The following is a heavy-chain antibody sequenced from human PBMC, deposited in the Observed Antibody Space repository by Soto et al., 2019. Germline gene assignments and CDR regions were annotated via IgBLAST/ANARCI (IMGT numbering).Heavy chain of an antibody. Sequence: QVQLQQWGAGLLKPSETLSLTCAVYGGSFSGYYWSWIRQPPGKGLAWIGEINHSGSTNYNPSLKGRVTISVDKSKNQFSLKLSSVTAAHTAVYYCAGRKLYDDILTKQYNWFDPWGQGTLVTVSS. CDR3: AGRKLYDDILTKQYNWFDP. CDR1: GGSFSGYY. D-gene: IGHD3-9*01. CDR2: INHSGST. J-gene: IGHJ5*02. V-gene: IGHV4-34*01.